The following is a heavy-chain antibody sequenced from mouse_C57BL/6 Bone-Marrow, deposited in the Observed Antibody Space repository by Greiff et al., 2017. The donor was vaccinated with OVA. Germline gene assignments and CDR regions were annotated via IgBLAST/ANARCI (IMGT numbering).Heavy chain of an antibody. CDR3: ANGYDGYFNWYFDV. CDR2: IHPNSGST. D-gene: IGHD2-3*01. CDR1: GYTFTSYW. V-gene: IGHV1-64*01. J-gene: IGHJ1*03. Sequence: VQLQQPGAELVKPGASVKLSCKASGYTFTSYWMHWVKQRPGQGLEWIGMIHPNSGSTNYNEKFKSKATLTVDKSSSTAYMQLSSLTSEDSAVYYGANGYDGYFNWYFDVWGTGTTVTVSS.